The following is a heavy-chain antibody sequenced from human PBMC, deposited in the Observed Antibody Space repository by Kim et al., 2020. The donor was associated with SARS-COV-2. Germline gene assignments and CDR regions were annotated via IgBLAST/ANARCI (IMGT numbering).Heavy chain of an antibody. J-gene: IGHJ4*02. D-gene: IGHD2-2*01. CDR1: GGSISSYY. CDR2: IYISGST. V-gene: IGHV4-4*07. Sequence: SETLSLTCTVSGGSISSYYWSWIRQPAGKGLEWIGRIYISGSTNYNPSLKSRVTMSVDTSTNQFSLKLSSVTAADTAVYYCASGVGVPAADYFDYWGQGTLVTVSS. CDR3: ASGVGVPAADYFDY.